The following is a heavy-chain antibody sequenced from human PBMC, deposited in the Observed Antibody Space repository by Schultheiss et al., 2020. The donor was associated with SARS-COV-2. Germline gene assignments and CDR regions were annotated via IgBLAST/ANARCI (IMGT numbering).Heavy chain of an antibody. V-gene: IGHV1-18*01. CDR3: ARDQTGTTGGYYYYYYMDV. J-gene: IGHJ6*03. CDR1: GYTFTSYG. CDR2: ISAYNGNT. Sequence: GESLKISCKASGYTFTSYGISWVRQAPGQGLEWMGWISAYNGNTNYAQKLQGRVTMTTDTSTSTAYMELRSLRSDDTAVYYCARDQTGTTGGYYYYYYMDVWGKGTTVTVSS. D-gene: IGHD1-1*01.